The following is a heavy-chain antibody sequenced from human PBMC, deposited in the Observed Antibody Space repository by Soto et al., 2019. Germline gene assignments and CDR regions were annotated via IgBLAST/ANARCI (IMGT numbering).Heavy chain of an antibody. J-gene: IGHJ6*02. CDR2: IDPTDSFT. D-gene: IGHD3-3*01. V-gene: IGHV5-10-1*01. Sequence: GEPLKNSYNGSGYNITSYWVIWVRQMPGKGLEWMGNIDPTDSFTNYSPSFQGHVTVSTDKSMSTAYLQWGTLKASDTAMYYCARRGYDFWSGLDVWGQGTTVTVSS. CDR3: ARRGYDFWSGLDV. CDR1: GYNITSYW.